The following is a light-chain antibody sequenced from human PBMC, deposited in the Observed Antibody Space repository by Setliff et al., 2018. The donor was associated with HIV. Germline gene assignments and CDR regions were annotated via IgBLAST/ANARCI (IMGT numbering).Light chain of an antibody. CDR1: QTILYRSNNKNY. J-gene: IGKJ4*01. CDR2: WAS. Sequence: DIVMTQSPDSLAVSLGERATINCKSSQTILYRSNNKNYLAWYQQRPGQPPKLLIYWASTRESGVPDRFSGGGSGTDFTLTISSLQAEDVAVYYCQQYYSTPLTFGGRTKVDIK. CDR3: QQYYSTPLT. V-gene: IGKV4-1*01.